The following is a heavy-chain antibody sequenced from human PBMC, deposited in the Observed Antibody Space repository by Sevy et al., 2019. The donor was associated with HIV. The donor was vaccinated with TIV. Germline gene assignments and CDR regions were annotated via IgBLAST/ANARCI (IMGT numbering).Heavy chain of an antibody. D-gene: IGHD2-2*01. Sequence: GGSLRLSCAASGFTFSSYSMNWVRQAPGKGLEWVSSISSSSSYIYYAASVKGRFTISRDNAKNSLYLQMNSLRAEDTAVYYCARDGGLVPAAQYYYGMDVWGQGTTVTVSS. CDR1: GFTFSSYS. V-gene: IGHV3-21*01. CDR3: ARDGGLVPAAQYYYGMDV. J-gene: IGHJ6*02. CDR2: ISSSSSYI.